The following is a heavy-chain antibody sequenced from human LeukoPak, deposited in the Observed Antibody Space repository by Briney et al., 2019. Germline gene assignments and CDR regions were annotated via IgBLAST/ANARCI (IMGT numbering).Heavy chain of an antibody. CDR1: GGSISSYY. Sequence: SETLSLTCTVSGGSISSYYWNWIRQPPGKGLEWIGYIYYSGSSNYNPSLKSRVTTSVDMSKNQFSLKLRSVTAADTAVYYCAAYVPGKGMDVWGQGTTVTVSS. D-gene: IGHD3-10*02. CDR3: AAYVPGKGMDV. J-gene: IGHJ6*02. V-gene: IGHV4-59*08. CDR2: IYYSGSS.